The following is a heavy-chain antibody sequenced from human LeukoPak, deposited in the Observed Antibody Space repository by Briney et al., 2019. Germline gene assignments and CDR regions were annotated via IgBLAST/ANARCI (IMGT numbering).Heavy chain of an antibody. CDR3: ARAITMIVDFVAGSVGVDY. CDR1: GYTFTGYY. D-gene: IGHD3-22*01. V-gene: IGHV1-2*02. Sequence: GASVKVSCKASGYTFTGYYMHWVRQAPGQGLEWMGWINPNSGGTNYAQKFQGRVTMTRDTSISTAYMELSRLRSDDTAVYYCARAITMIVDFVAGSVGVDYWGQGTLVTVSS. CDR2: INPNSGGT. J-gene: IGHJ4*02.